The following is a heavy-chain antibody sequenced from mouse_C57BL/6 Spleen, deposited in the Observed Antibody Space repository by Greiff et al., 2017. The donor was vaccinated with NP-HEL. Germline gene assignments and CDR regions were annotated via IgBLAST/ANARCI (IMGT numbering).Heavy chain of an antibody. D-gene: IGHD3-3*01. CDR1: GFTFSSYG. J-gene: IGHJ1*03. Sequence: EVQVVESGGDLVKPGGSLKLSCAASGFTFSSYGMSWVRQTPDKRLEWVATISSGGSYTYYPDSVKGRFTISRDNAKNTLYLQMSSLKSEDTAMYYLAREEPGRYFDVWGTGTTVTVSS. CDR3: AREEPGRYFDV. CDR2: ISSGGSYT. V-gene: IGHV5-6*01.